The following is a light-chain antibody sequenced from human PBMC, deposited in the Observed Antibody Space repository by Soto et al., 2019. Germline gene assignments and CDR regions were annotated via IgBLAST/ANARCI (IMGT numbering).Light chain of an antibody. Sequence: DIQMTQSPSSLSASVGDRVTITCRASQSISSYLNWYQQKPGKAPKLLIYAASSLQSGVPSRFSGSGSGTEFTLTISSLQSEDFAVYHCQQYNNWPLTFGGGTKVDIK. CDR3: QQYNNWPLT. V-gene: IGKV1-39*01. CDR1: QSISSY. CDR2: AAS. J-gene: IGKJ4*01.